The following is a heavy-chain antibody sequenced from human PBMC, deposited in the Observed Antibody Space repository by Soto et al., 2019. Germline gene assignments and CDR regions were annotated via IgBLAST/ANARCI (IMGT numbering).Heavy chain of an antibody. V-gene: IGHV1-18*01. Sequence: QVQLVQSGAEVKKPGTSVKVSCKASGYTFTSNGISWVRQAPGQGLEWMGWISTYNGNTNYAQKLKGRVTMTRDTSTSIAYMELRDLRSDDTAVYYCARDGYGDYGYWCQGSLVTVSS. J-gene: IGHJ4*02. CDR1: GYTFTSNG. D-gene: IGHD4-17*01. CDR3: ARDGYGDYGY. CDR2: ISTYNGNT.